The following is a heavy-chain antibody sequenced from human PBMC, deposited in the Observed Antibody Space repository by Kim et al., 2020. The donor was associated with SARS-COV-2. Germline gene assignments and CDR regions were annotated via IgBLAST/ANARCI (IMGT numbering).Heavy chain of an antibody. CDR1: GFTFRSYW. D-gene: IGHD3-16*02. CDR2: IKQDGSEK. V-gene: IGHV3-7*03. CDR3: ATLPSYDYVWGSYRYTTDDY. Sequence: GGSLRLSCAASGFTFRSYWMSWVRQAPGKGLEWVANIKQDGSEKYYVDSVKGRFTISRDNAKNSLYLQMNSLRAEDTAVYYCATLPSYDYVWGSYRYTTDDYWGQGTLVTVSS. J-gene: IGHJ4*02.